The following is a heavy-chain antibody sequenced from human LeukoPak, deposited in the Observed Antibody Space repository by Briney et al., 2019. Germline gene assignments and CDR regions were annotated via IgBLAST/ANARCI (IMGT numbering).Heavy chain of an antibody. CDR2: IYPGDSDT. CDR1: GYIFSSYW. D-gene: IGHD2-2*01. J-gene: IGHJ6*03. Sequence: GESLKISCKGSGYIFSSYWIGWVRQMPGKGLEWMGIIYPGDSDTRYRSSFQGQVTISADKSISTAYLQWSSLKASDTAMYYCARLLTYHHGYYYMDVWGKGTTVTVSS. V-gene: IGHV5-51*01. CDR3: ARLLTYHHGYYYMDV.